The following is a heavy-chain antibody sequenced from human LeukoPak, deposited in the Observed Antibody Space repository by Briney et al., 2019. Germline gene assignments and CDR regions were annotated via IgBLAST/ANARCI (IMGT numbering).Heavy chain of an antibody. CDR2: ISYDGSNK. CDR3: AKDGAVAGIGY. J-gene: IGHJ4*02. D-gene: IGHD6-19*01. Sequence: GGSLRLSCAASGFTLSSYGMHWVRQAPGKGLEWVAVISYDGSNKYYADSVKGRFTISRDNSKNTLYLQMNSLRAEDTAVYYCAKDGAVAGIGYWGQGTLVTVSS. CDR1: GFTLSSYG. V-gene: IGHV3-30*18.